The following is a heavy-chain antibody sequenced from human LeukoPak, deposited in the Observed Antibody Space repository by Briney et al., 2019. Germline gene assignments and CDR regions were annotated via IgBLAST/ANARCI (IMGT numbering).Heavy chain of an antibody. V-gene: IGHV1-2*02. CDR2: INPNSGGT. D-gene: IGHD3-10*01. J-gene: IGHJ4*02. CDR3: ARGRTSYYYGSGSQPPPDY. CDR1: GYTFTGYY. Sequence: ASVKVSCKASGYTFTGYYMHWVRQAPGQGLEWMGWINPNSGGTNYAQKFQGRVTMIRDTSISTAYMELSRLRSDDTAVYYCARGRTSYYYGSGSQPPPDYWGQGTLVTVSS.